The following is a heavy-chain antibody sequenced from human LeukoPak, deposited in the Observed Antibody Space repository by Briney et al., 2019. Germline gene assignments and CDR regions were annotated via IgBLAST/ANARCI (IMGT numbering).Heavy chain of an antibody. D-gene: IGHD3-10*02. CDR2: ISGSGGST. CDR3: AKRPMLGELLDQFGY. Sequence: GGSLRLSCAASGFTFSSYAMSWVRQAPGKGLEWVSAISGSGGSTYYADSVKGRFTISRDNSKNTLYLQMNSLRAEDTAVYYCAKRPMLGELLDQFGYWGQGTLVTVSS. CDR1: GFTFSSYA. V-gene: IGHV3-23*01. J-gene: IGHJ4*02.